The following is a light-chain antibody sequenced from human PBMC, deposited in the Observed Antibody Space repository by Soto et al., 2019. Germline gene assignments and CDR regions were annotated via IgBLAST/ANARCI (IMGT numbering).Light chain of an antibody. CDR2: EDN. J-gene: IGLJ3*02. CDR3: QSFDSTSVV. CDR1: GGSIANHY. Sequence: NFMLTQPHSVSESPGKTVTISCTRSGGSIANHYVQWYQQRPGSAPTTVIYEDNQRPTGVPDRFSGSIDSSSNSASLTLSGLKTEDEADYSCQSFDSTSVVFGGGTKLTVL. V-gene: IGLV6-57*04.